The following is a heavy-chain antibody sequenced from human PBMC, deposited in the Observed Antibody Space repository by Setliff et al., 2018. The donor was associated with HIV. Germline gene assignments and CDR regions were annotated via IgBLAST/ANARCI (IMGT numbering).Heavy chain of an antibody. Sequence: PGGSLRLSCAASGFTFSNYAMSWVRQAPGKGLEWVPGISGSGGSTYYADSVKGRFTISRDNSKNTLYLQMNSLRAEDTAVYYCAKDQSSAGYYFDSWGQGTLVTVS. CDR2: ISGSGGST. J-gene: IGHJ4*02. D-gene: IGHD6-25*01. V-gene: IGHV3-23*01. CDR3: AKDQSSAGYYFDS. CDR1: GFTFSNYA.